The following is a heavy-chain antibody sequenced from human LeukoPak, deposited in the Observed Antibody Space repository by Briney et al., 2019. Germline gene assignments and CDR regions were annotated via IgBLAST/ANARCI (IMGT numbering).Heavy chain of an antibody. D-gene: IGHD3-9*01. J-gene: IGHJ5*02. Sequence: PGGSLRLSCAASGFTFSSYWMSWVRQAPGKGLEWVANIKQDGSEKYYVDSVKGRFTISRDNAKNSLYLQMNSLRAEDTAVYYCASLNYDILTGYYYNWFDPWGQGTLVTVSS. V-gene: IGHV3-7*01. CDR1: GFTFSSYW. CDR3: ASLNYDILTGYYYNWFDP. CDR2: IKQDGSEK.